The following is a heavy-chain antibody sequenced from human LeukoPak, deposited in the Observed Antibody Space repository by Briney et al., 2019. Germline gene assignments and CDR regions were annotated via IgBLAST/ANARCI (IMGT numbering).Heavy chain of an antibody. CDR3: AHAVYNSPSSLFDY. V-gene: IGHV2-5*02. D-gene: IGHD6-13*01. CDR1: GFSLSTNGVG. Sequence: SGPTLVNPTQTLTLTCTFSGFSLSTNGVGVGWIRQAPGKALEWLALIYWDDDKRYSPSMKSRLTITKDTSKNQVVLIMTNMDPMDTATYYCAHAVYNSPSSLFDYWGQGTLVTVSS. CDR2: IYWDDDK. J-gene: IGHJ4*02.